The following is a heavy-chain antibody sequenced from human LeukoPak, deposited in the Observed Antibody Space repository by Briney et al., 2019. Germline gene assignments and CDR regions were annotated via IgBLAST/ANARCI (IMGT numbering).Heavy chain of an antibody. CDR3: ARHMSVSYDAFDL. J-gene: IGHJ3*01. V-gene: IGHV4-4*07. CDR1: GGSIGSYY. D-gene: IGHD3-10*01. Sequence: SETLSLTCTVSGGSIGSYYWSWLRQSAGKGLEWTGRIYSSGDTDYNPSLKSRVTMSVGTSKTQISLKLTSVTAADTAVYYCARHMSVSYDAFDLWGRGTPVTVSS. CDR2: IYSSGDT.